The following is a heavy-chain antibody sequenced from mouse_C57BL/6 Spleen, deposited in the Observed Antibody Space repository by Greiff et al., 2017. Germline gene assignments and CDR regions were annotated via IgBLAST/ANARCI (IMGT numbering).Heavy chain of an antibody. CDR2: IHPSASDT. CDR1: GYTFTSYW. D-gene: IGHD2-5*01. J-gene: IGHJ3*01. V-gene: IGHV1-74*01. Sequence: QVHVKQPGAELVKPGASVKVSCKASGYTFTSYWMHWVKQRPGQGLEWIGRIHPSASDTNYNQKFKGKATLTVDKSSSTAYMQLSRLTSEDSSVYYCAIMAYSNYAWFAYWGQGTLVTVSA. CDR3: AIMAYSNYAWFAY.